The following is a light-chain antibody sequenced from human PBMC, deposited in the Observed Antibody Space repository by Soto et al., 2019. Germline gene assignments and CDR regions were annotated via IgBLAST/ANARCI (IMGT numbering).Light chain of an antibody. CDR3: QQRSNWPLALT. V-gene: IGKV3-11*01. CDR1: QSVSSY. CDR2: DAS. Sequence: EIVLTQSPATLSLSPGERATLSCRASQSVSSYLAWYQQKPGQAPRLLIYDASNRATGIPARFSGSGSGTDFPLTISSLDPEDFAVYYCQQRSNWPLALTFGGGTKVEIK. J-gene: IGKJ4*01.